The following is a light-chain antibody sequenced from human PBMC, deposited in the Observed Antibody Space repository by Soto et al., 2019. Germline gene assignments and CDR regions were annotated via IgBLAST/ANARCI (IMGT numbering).Light chain of an antibody. Sequence: QSALTQPPSASGTPGQRVTISCSGSRSNIGSNYVYWYQQLPGTVPQLLIYRNSERPSGVPDRFSGSKSGTSASLAISGLRSVDEADYYCAAWDDSLSGVVFGGGTKVTVL. CDR3: AAWDDSLSGVV. J-gene: IGLJ2*01. CDR2: RNS. CDR1: RSNIGSNY. V-gene: IGLV1-47*01.